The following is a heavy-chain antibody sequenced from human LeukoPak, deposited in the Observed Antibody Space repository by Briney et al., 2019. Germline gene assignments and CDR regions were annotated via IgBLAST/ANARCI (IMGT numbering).Heavy chain of an antibody. J-gene: IGHJ4*02. D-gene: IGHD3-10*01. Sequence: GGSLRLSCAASGFTFSSYSMNWVRQAPGKGLEWVSSISSSSSYTYYADSVKGRFTISRDNAKNSLYLQMNSLRAEDTAVYYCARERMDYGSGSYYNAYDYWGQGTLVTVSS. CDR1: GFTFSSYS. CDR2: ISSSSSYT. V-gene: IGHV3-21*01. CDR3: ARERMDYGSGSYYNAYDY.